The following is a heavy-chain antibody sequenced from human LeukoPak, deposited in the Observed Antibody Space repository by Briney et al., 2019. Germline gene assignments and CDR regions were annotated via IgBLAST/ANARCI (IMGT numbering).Heavy chain of an antibody. CDR1: GGSISSYY. Sequence: PSETLSLICTVSGGSISSYYWSWIRQPTGKGLEWIGYIYYSGSTNYNPSLKSRVTISVDTSKNQFSLKLGSVTAADTAVYYCARESGSYDAFDIWGQGTMVTVSS. J-gene: IGHJ3*02. CDR3: ARESGSYDAFDI. V-gene: IGHV4-59*01. CDR2: IYYSGST. D-gene: IGHD3-10*01.